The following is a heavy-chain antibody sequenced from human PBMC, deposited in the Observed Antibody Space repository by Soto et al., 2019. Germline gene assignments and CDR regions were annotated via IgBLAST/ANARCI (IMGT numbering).Heavy chain of an antibody. CDR1: GFTFSSYA. J-gene: IGHJ4*02. D-gene: IGHD4-17*01. CDR2: ISGSGGST. CDR3: AKDSRDGDYPDY. Sequence: EVQLLESGGGLVQPGGSLRLSCAASGFTFSSYAMSWVRQAPGKGLERVSAISGSGGSTYYADSVKGRFTISRDNSKNTLYLQMNSLRAEDTAVYYCAKDSRDGDYPDYWGQGTLVTVSS. V-gene: IGHV3-23*01.